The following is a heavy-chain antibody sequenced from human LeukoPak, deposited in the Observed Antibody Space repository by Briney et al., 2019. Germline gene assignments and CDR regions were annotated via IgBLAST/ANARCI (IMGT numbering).Heavy chain of an antibody. J-gene: IGHJ5*02. CDR2: SYYSGRT. V-gene: IGHV4-39*01. D-gene: IGHD6-19*01. Sequence: GSLRLSCAASGFTFSNYAMSWVRQPPGKGLEWIGSSYYSGRTYYSPSLKSRVTISVDTSKNQFSLKLSSVTAADTAVYYCASSWFAVAGSETNWFDPWGQGTLVTVSS. CDR3: ASSWFAVAGSETNWFDP. CDR1: GFTFSNYA.